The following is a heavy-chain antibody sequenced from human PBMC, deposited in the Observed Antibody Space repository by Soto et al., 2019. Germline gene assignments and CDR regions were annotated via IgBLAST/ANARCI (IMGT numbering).Heavy chain of an antibody. J-gene: IGHJ5*02. CDR2: IYYSGST. D-gene: IGHD2-2*01. CDR1: GFTFSRHN. CDR3: ARHGDIVLVPAAMASWFDP. V-gene: IGHV4-39*01. Sequence: PGGSLRLSCSASGFTFSRHNMDWIRQPPGKGLEWIGSIYYSGSTYYNPSLKSRVTISVDTSKNQFSLKLSSVTAADTAVYYCARHGDIVLVPAAMASWFDPWGQGTLVTVSS.